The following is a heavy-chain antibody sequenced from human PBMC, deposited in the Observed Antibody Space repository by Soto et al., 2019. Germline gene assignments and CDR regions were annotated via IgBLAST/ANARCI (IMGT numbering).Heavy chain of an antibody. J-gene: IGHJ6*02. D-gene: IGHD2-15*01. Sequence: ASVKVSCKASGGTFSSYAISWVRQAPGQGLEWMGGIIPIFGTANYAQKFQGRVTITADKSTSTAYMERRSLRSDDTAVYYCARSCSGGSCHYYYYGMDVWGQGTTVTVSS. CDR3: ARSCSGGSCHYYYYGMDV. CDR1: GGTFSSYA. V-gene: IGHV1-69*06. CDR2: IIPIFGTA.